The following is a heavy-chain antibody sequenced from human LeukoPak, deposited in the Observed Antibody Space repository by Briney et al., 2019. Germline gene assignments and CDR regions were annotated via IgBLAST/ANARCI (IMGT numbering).Heavy chain of an antibody. CDR1: GYSFTTYW. V-gene: IGHV5-10-1*01. CDR2: IDPTDSYT. J-gene: IGHJ4*02. Sequence: GESLRISCEASGYSFTTYWIRWVRQLPGKGLEWMGRIDPTDSYTNYNPSFQGHVIIPADKSISTAYLQWSSLKASDTAMYYCSRQDYWGEGTLVTVSP. CDR3: SRQDY.